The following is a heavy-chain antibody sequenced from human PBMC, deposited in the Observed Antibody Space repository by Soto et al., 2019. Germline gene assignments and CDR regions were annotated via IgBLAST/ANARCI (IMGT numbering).Heavy chain of an antibody. V-gene: IGHV3-23*01. J-gene: IGHJ4*02. D-gene: IGHD6-19*01. CDR2: ISGSGGST. CDR1: GFTFSSYA. Sequence: GSLRLSCAASGFTFSSYAMSWVRQAPGKGLEWVSAISGSGGSTYYADSVKGRFTISRDNSKNTLYLQMNSLRAEDTAVYYCANRAALVSGWYHYQFDYWGQGTQVTVSS. CDR3: ANRAALVSGWYHYQFDY.